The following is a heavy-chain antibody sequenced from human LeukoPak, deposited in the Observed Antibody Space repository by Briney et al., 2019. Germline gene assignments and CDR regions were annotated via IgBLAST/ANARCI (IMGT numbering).Heavy chain of an antibody. CDR3: ARDFGRSITGTTLPDY. CDR2: INPSGGSA. V-gene: IGHV1-46*01. J-gene: IGHJ4*02. CDR1: GYAFTSYY. Sequence: ASVKVSCKASGYAFTSYYMHWVRQAPGQGLEWMGIINPSGGSATYAQKFQGRVTVTRDTSTSTIYMELRSLRSGDTAVYYCARDFGRSITGTTLPDYWGQGTLVTASS. D-gene: IGHD1-7*01.